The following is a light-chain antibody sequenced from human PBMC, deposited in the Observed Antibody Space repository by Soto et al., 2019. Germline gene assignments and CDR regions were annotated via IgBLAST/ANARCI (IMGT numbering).Light chain of an antibody. CDR2: RTS. V-gene: IGKV3-20*01. CDR3: QQFGSSVT. Sequence: EIVLTQSPGPLSFSPGERATLSCRASQSVSSTYLAWYQQKPGPAPRLLIYRTSTRATGIPDRFGGSGSATDFTLTISRLEPEDFAVYYCQQFGSSVTFGQGTRLEIK. J-gene: IGKJ5*01. CDR1: QSVSSTY.